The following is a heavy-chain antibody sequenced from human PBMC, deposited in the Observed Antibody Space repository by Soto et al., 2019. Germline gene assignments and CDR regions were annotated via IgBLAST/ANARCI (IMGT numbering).Heavy chain of an antibody. D-gene: IGHD3-10*01. V-gene: IGHV4-30-4*08. CDR3: TRGPSRDMVDY. CDR1: GGSISSGGYY. J-gene: IGHJ4*02. Sequence: PSETLSLTCTVSGGSISSGGYYWSWIRQHPGKGLEWIGYIYYSGSTYSNPSLRSRVTISIDTSNNQFSLQLNSVTAADTAVYYCTRGPSRDMVDYWGLGTLVTVSS. CDR2: IYYSGST.